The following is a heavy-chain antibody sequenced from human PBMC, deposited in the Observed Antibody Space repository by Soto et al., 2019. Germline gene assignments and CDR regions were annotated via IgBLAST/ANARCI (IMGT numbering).Heavy chain of an antibody. CDR2: IIPILGIA. D-gene: IGHD3-10*01. Sequence: SVKVSCKASGGTFSGYTIGWVRQAPGQGLEWMGRIIPILGIANYAQKFQGRVTITADKSTSTAYMELSSLRSEDTAAYYCASGSPLDPWGQGTLVTVSS. V-gene: IGHV1-69*02. CDR3: ASGSPLDP. CDR1: GGTFSGYT. J-gene: IGHJ5*02.